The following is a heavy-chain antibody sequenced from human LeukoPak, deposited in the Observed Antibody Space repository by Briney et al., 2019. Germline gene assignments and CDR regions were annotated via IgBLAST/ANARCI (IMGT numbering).Heavy chain of an antibody. J-gene: IGHJ3*02. CDR1: GGSISSSSYY. Sequence: PPETLSLTCIVSGGSISSSSYYWGWIRQPPGKGLEWIGSIYYSGSAYYNPSLKSRVTMSVDTSKNQFSLKLSSVTAADTAVYYCARAGVVVPARVAFDIWGQGTMVTVSS. CDR3: ARAGVVVPARVAFDI. V-gene: IGHV4-39*07. CDR2: IYYSGSA. D-gene: IGHD2-2*01.